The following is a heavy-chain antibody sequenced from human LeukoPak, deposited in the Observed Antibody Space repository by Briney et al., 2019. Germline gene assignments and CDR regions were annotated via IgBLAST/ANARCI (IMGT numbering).Heavy chain of an antibody. J-gene: IGHJ4*02. V-gene: IGHV3-53*01. CDR2: IYDGGTT. CDR3: ATVAGGTYHFDL. CDR1: GFTVNNHY. Sequence: PGGSLVLSCAASGFTVNNHYMSWVRPAPGTGLEWVSIIYDGGTTSYEDSVKGRFTISRDNSNNILYLQMSSLRAEDTAVYYCATVAGGTYHFDLWGQGALVTVSS. D-gene: IGHD1-26*01.